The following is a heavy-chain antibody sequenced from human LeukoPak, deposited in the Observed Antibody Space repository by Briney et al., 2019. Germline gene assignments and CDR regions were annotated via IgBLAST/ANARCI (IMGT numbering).Heavy chain of an antibody. J-gene: IGHJ3*02. Sequence: GGSLRLSCAASGFTFSSYEMNWVRQAPGKGLEWVSYISSSGSTIYYADSVKGRFTISRDNAKNSLYLQMNSLRAEDTAVYYCARELTDAFDIWGQGTMVTVSS. CDR3: ARELTDAFDI. CDR2: ISSSGSTI. V-gene: IGHV3-48*03. CDR1: GFTFSSYE.